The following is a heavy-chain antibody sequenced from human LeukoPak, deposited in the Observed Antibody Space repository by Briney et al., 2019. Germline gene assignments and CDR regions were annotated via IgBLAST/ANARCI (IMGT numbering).Heavy chain of an antibody. CDR1: GFSFSNSA. CDR3: ARDLDIVVVPASWFYP. J-gene: IGHJ5*02. V-gene: IGHV3-30-3*01. Sequence: GGSLRLSCAASGFSFSNSAMHWVRQAPGKGLEWVAVISFDGTNKYYADSVKGRFTISRDDAKNSLSLQMNSLRAEDTAVYYCARDLDIVVVPASWFYPWGQGTLVTVSS. D-gene: IGHD2-2*03. CDR2: ISFDGTNK.